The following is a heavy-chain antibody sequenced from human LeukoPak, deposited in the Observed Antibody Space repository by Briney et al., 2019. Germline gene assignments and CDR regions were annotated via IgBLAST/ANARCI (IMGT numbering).Heavy chain of an antibody. J-gene: IGHJ4*02. Sequence: PGGSLRLSCAASGFTFSNYYMNWIRQAPGKGLEWVSYISSSGSTIYYADSVKGRFTISRDNAKNSLHLQVNSLRAEDTAVYYCAREGPSHFDYWGQGTLVTVSS. CDR3: AREGPSHFDY. V-gene: IGHV3-11*01. CDR2: ISSSGSTI. CDR1: GFTFSNYY. D-gene: IGHD6-6*01.